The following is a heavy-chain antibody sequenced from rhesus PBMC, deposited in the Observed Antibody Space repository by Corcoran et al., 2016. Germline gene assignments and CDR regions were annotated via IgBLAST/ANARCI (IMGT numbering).Heavy chain of an antibody. CDR3: ATSVAATLDY. Sequence: EVQLVQSGAEVKKPGAPVKISCTASGYTCTAHNPNGVRQGPGKGLERMGGVDPEDGEEDYAQKFNDRVTITADMSTDTAYMELSSLRSEDTAVYYCATSVAATLDYWGQGVLVTVSS. CDR1: GYTCTAHN. V-gene: IGHV1-111*02. D-gene: IGHD4-29*01. J-gene: IGHJ4*01. CDR2: VDPEDGEE.